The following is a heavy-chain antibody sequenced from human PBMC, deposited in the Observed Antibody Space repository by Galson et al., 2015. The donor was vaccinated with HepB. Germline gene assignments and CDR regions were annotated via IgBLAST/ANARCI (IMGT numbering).Heavy chain of an antibody. CDR3: VKGSNYNLLTGPFYFNYGMAF. J-gene: IGHJ6*02. D-gene: IGHD3-9*01. CDR2: ISGNGAST. Sequence: SLRLSCAASGFTFDNYAMTWVRQTPGKGLEWVSSISGNGASTYYAESVKGRFTISRDNSNDTLHLQMNSLRAEDAALYYCVKGSNYNLLTGPFYFNYGMAFWGQGTTVTVPS. CDR1: GFTFDNYA. V-gene: IGHV3-23*01.